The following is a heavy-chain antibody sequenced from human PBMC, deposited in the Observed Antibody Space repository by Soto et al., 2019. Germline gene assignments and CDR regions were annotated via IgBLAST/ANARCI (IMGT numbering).Heavy chain of an antibody. CDR3: ARYCSGGSCPRWFDP. Sequence: SETLSLTCAVSGGSLSAFYYNWIRQSPGKGLEWIGQINLSGNSKYNPSLKSRVTLSVDASKNEVSLKLSSVTAADTAVYYCARYCSGGSCPRWFDPWGQGTLVTVSS. CDR2: INLSGNS. J-gene: IGHJ5*02. V-gene: IGHV4-34*01. D-gene: IGHD2-15*01. CDR1: GGSLSAFY.